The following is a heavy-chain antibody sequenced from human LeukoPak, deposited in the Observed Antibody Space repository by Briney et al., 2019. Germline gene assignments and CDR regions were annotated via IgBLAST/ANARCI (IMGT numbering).Heavy chain of an antibody. D-gene: IGHD1-26*01. CDR2: LYSSGTT. V-gene: IGHV3-53*01. CDR1: GFPFITDH. Sequence: PGGSLSLSCAASGFPFITDHMSWVRQAPGKGLEWVSVLYSSGTTSHADSVKGRFTISRDNSKNTVYLQMNSLRAEDTAVYYCARVWELSFDYWGQGTLVTVSS. CDR3: ARVWELSFDY. J-gene: IGHJ4*02.